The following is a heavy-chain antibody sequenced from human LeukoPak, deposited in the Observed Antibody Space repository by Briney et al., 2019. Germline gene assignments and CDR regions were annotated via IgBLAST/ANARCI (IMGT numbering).Heavy chain of an antibody. D-gene: IGHD2/OR15-2a*01. CDR2: INTDKGNT. V-gene: IGHV1-3*04. CDR1: GYTFTSYA. CDR3: ARIYEKRYYFDY. J-gene: IGHJ4*02. Sequence: GASVKVSCKASGYTFTSYAIHWVRQAPGQRPQWMGWINTDKGNTEYSQRFQDRVTITRDTSATTAYMELSSLRFEDTAVYYCARIYEKRYYFDYWGQGTLVTVSS.